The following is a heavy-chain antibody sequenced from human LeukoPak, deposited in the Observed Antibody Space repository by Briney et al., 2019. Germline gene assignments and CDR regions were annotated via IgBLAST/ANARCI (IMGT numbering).Heavy chain of an antibody. V-gene: IGHV4-34*01. Sequence: SETLSLTCAVYGGSFSGYYWSWIRQPPGKGLEWIGEINHSGSTNYNPSLKSRVTISVDTSKNQFSLKLSPVTAADTAVYYCARALGRNAFDIWGQGTMVTVSS. J-gene: IGHJ3*02. CDR2: INHSGST. CDR3: ARALGRNAFDI. D-gene: IGHD1-14*01. CDR1: GGSFSGYY.